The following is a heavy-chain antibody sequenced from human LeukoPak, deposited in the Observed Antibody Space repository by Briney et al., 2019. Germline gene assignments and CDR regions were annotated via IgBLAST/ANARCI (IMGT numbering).Heavy chain of an antibody. D-gene: IGHD5-12*01. CDR2: IGISSGRT. Sequence: GGSLRLSCAASGFIFSDYSMNWVRQAPGKGPEWISYIGISSGRTMYADSVKGRFTISRDTAKKPLYLQMNSLRVEDTAVYYCARDYRYAFDNWGQGTLVTVSS. CDR1: GFIFSDYS. CDR3: ARDYRYAFDN. V-gene: IGHV3-48*04. J-gene: IGHJ4*02.